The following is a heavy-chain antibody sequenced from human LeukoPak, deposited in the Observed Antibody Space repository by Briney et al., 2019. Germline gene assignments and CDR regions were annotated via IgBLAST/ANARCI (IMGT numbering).Heavy chain of an antibody. Sequence: PSETLSLTCTVSGGSISSSSYYWGWIRQPPGKGLEWIGSIYYSGSTYYNPSLKSRVTISVDTSKNQFSLKLSSVTAADTAVYYCARVDCSSTSCYGGPPEAGMDVWGQGTTVTVSS. CDR2: IYYSGST. J-gene: IGHJ6*02. D-gene: IGHD2-2*01. CDR1: GGSISSSSYY. CDR3: ARVDCSSTSCYGGPPEAGMDV. V-gene: IGHV4-39*07.